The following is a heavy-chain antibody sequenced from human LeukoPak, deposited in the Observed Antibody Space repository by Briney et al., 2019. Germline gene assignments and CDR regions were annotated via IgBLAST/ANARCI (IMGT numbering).Heavy chain of an antibody. CDR2: INPNSGGT. CDR3: ARGRNYDILTGYYDP. J-gene: IGHJ5*02. D-gene: IGHD3-9*01. Sequence: ASVKVSCKASGYTFTGYYMHWVRQAPGQGLEWMRWINPNSGGTNYAQKFQGWVTMTRDTSISTAYMELSRLRSDDTAVYYCARGRNYDILTGYYDPWDQGTLVTVSS. V-gene: IGHV1-2*04. CDR1: GYTFTGYY.